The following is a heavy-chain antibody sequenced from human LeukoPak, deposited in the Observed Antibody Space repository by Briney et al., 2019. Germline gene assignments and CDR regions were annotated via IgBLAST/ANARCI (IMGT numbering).Heavy chain of an antibody. J-gene: IGHJ4*02. CDR1: GFTFSSHA. D-gene: IGHD7-27*01. Sequence: QPGGSLRLSCPASGFTFSSHAMSWVRHAPGKGLGWVSAISGMGGSTYHADSVKGRFTISRNNSKNTLYLQMNSLRAEDTAVYYCAKELGTFDYWGQGTLVTVSS. CDR2: ISGMGGST. V-gene: IGHV3-23*01. CDR3: AKELGTFDY.